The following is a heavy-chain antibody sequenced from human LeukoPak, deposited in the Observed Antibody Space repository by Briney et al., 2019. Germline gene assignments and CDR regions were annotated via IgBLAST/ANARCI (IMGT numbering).Heavy chain of an antibody. CDR1: GFTFDDCA. Sequence: PGGSLRLSCAASGFTFDDCAMHWVRQAPGKGLEWVSGISWNSGSIGYADSVKGRFTISRDNSKNTLYLQMNSLRAEDTAVYYCARDPHTMAYGMDVWGQGTTVTVSS. D-gene: IGHD3-10*01. V-gene: IGHV3-9*01. J-gene: IGHJ6*02. CDR3: ARDPHTMAYGMDV. CDR2: ISWNSGSI.